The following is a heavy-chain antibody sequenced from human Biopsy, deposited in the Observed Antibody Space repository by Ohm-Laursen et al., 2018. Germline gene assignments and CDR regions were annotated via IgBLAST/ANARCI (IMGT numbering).Heavy chain of an antibody. V-gene: IGHV3-74*03. D-gene: IGHD4-11*01. CDR3: ATTRSFDN. J-gene: IGHJ4*02. CDR1: GFTFSSYW. CDR2: INSDGSYT. Sequence: SPRLSCTASGFTFSSYWMHWVRQAPGKGLVWVARINSDGSYTTNVDSVKGRFTISRDNANKSLYLQMNSLRAEDTAVYYCATTRSFDNWGQGTLVTVSS.